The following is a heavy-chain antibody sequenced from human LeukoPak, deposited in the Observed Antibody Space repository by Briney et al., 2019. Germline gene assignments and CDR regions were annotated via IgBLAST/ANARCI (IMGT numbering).Heavy chain of an antibody. CDR3: ARVSGATITTYYGMDV. CDR1: GGSFSRYY. J-gene: IGHJ6*02. Sequence: SETLSLTCTVSGGSFSRYYWSWIRQPPGKGLEWIGNIHYSGSTNYNPSLKSQVTISIDTSKNQFSLRLSSVTAVDTAVYYCARVSGATITTYYGMDVWGQGTTVTVS. D-gene: IGHD1-26*01. CDR2: IHYSGST. V-gene: IGHV4-59*01.